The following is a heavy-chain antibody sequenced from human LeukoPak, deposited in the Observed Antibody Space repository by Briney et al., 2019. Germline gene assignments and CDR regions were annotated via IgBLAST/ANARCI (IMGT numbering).Heavy chain of an antibody. J-gene: IGHJ4*02. V-gene: IGHV5-51*01. CDR2: IYPGDSDT. CDR3: ARQAWCSSTSCPFDY. CDR1: GYSFTNYW. Sequence: GESLKISCKGSGYSFTNYWIGWVRQMPGKGLEWMGIIYPGDSDTSYSPSFQGQVTISADKSISTAYLQWSSLKASDTAMYYCARQAWCSSTSCPFDYWGQGTLVTVSS. D-gene: IGHD2-2*01.